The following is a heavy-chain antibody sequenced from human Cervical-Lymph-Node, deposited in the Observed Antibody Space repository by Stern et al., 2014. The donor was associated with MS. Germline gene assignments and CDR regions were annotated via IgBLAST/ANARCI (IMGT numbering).Heavy chain of an antibody. V-gene: IGHV4-31*03. J-gene: IGHJ3*02. CDR1: GGPISTGGYY. Sequence: QVQRQASGPGLVTPSQTLSLTCTVSGGPISTGGYYWSWIRQQPGNGLQWIGYIYYSGSTYYNPSLKSRVTISVDTSKNQFSLKLSSVTAADTAVYYCSGGATILAFDIWGQGTMVTVSS. CDR3: SGGATILAFDI. CDR2: IYYSGST. D-gene: IGHD5-12*01.